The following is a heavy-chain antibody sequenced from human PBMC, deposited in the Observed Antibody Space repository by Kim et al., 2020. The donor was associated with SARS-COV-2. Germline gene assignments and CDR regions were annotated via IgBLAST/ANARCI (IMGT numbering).Heavy chain of an antibody. CDR1: GFTFNNYA. J-gene: IGHJ4*02. CDR3: AKDGGGWFTSGWYYFAS. Sequence: GGSRRLSCVASGFTFNNYAMSWVRQAPGKGLEWVSSLSGRGSNIYYADSVKGRFTISRDNSKNTLYLQLSSLRAGDTAFYYCAKDGGGWFTSGWYYFASWGQGTLVTVSS. V-gene: IGHV3-23*01. D-gene: IGHD6-19*01. CDR2: LSGRGSNI.